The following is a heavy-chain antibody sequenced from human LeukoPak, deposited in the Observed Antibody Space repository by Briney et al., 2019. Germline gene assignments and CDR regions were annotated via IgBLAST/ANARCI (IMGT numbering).Heavy chain of an antibody. Sequence: GGSLRLSCAASGFTFSSYWVSWVRQAPGKGLEWVANIKQDGSEKYYVDSVKGRFTISRDNAKNSLYLQMNSLRAEDTAVYYCAREGYCSSTSCSDFDYWGQGTLVTVSS. CDR2: IKQDGSEK. CDR3: AREGYCSSTSCSDFDY. J-gene: IGHJ4*02. V-gene: IGHV3-7*01. CDR1: GFTFSSYW. D-gene: IGHD2-2*01.